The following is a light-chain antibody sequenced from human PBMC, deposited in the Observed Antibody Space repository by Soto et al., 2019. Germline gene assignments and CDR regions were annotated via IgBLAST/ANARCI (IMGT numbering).Light chain of an antibody. Sequence: QSALTQPPSASWSPGQSVTISCTGTSSDVGGYNYVSWYQQHPGKAPKLMIYEVSKRPSGVPDRFSGSKSGNTASLTVSGLQAEDEADYYCSSYAGNNFYVFGTGTKLTVL. CDR2: EVS. J-gene: IGLJ1*01. CDR3: SSYAGNNFYV. CDR1: SSDVGGYNY. V-gene: IGLV2-8*01.